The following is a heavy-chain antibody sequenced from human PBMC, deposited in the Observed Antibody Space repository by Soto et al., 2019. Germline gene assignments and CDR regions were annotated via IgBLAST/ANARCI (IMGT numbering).Heavy chain of an antibody. Sequence: EVQLVESGGGLVQPGGSLRLSCAASGFTFSSYWMHWVRQAPGKGLVWVSRINSDGSSTSYADSVKGRFTISRDNAKNTLYLQMNSLRDEDTAVYYCARGGITMVRGVIIHYWGQGTLVTVSS. J-gene: IGHJ4*02. CDR2: INSDGSST. CDR1: GFTFSSYW. V-gene: IGHV3-74*01. D-gene: IGHD3-10*01. CDR3: ARGGITMVRGVIIHY.